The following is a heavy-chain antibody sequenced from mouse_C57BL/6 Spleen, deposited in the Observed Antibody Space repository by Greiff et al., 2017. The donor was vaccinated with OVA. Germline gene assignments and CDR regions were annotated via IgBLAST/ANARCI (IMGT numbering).Heavy chain of an antibody. V-gene: IGHV1-54*01. CDR1: GYAFTNYL. J-gene: IGHJ4*01. D-gene: IGHD1-1*01. Sequence: VHLVESGAELVRPGTSVKVSCKASGYAFTNYLIAWVKQRPGQGLEWIGVINPGSGGTNYNEKFKGKATLTADKSSSTAYMQLSSLTSEDSAVYFCARGSSYDAMDYWGQGTSVTVSS. CDR2: INPGSGGT. CDR3: ARGSSYDAMDY.